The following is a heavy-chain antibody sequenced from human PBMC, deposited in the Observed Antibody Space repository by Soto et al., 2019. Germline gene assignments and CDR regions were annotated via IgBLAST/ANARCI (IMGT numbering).Heavy chain of an antibody. D-gene: IGHD2-2*01. J-gene: IGHJ6*03. V-gene: IGHV3-23*01. CDR3: AKDTSSSPYYMDV. CDR1: GFTFSNFA. Sequence: EVQVLESGGGSVQPGESLRLSCAASGFTFSNFAMSWVRHAPGKGLEWVSEITGSTGTTYYADSVRRRFIISRDNSQNTLHLQMNSLRPEDTAVYYCAKDTSSSPYYMDVWGKGTTVTVSS. CDR2: ITGSTGTT.